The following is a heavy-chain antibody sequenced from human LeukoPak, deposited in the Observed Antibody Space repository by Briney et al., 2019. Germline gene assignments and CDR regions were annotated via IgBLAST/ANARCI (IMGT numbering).Heavy chain of an antibody. CDR3: ARGNSGAFDI. CDR2: IKQDGSEK. J-gene: IGHJ3*02. Sequence: GGSLRLSCAASGLTFSNYWINWVRQAPGKGLEWVANIKQDGSEKSYVDPVKGRFTISRDNTKNSLYLQMNSLRAEDTAVYYCARGNSGAFDIWGRGTMVTVSS. V-gene: IGHV3-7*01. CDR1: GLTFSNYW. D-gene: IGHD3-10*01.